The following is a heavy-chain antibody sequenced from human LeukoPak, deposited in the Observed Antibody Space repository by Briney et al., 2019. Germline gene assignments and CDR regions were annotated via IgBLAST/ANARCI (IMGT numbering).Heavy chain of an antibody. V-gene: IGHV4-34*01. D-gene: IGHD1-26*01. J-gene: IGHJ3*02. CDR2: INHSGST. Sequence: SETQSLTCAVYGGSFSGYYWSWIRQPPGKGLEWIGEINHSGSTNYNPSLKSRVTISVDTSKNQFSLKLSSVTAADTAVYYCARFDLGGSYPGAFDIWGQGTMVTVSS. CDR3: ARFDLGGSYPGAFDI. CDR1: GGSFSGYY.